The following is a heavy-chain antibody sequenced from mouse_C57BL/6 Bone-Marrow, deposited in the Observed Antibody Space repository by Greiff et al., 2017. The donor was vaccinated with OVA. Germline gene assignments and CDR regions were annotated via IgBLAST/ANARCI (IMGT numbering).Heavy chain of an antibody. Sequence: QVQLQQSGPELVKPGASVKISCKASGYTFTDYYINWVKQRPGQGLEWIGWIFPGSGSTYYNEKFKGKATLTVDKSSSTAYMLLSSLTTEDSAVYFCAQESYGSSYYFDYWGQGTTLTVSS. CDR2: IFPGSGST. V-gene: IGHV1-75*01. CDR1: GYTFTDYY. J-gene: IGHJ2*01. D-gene: IGHD1-1*01. CDR3: AQESYGSSYYFDY.